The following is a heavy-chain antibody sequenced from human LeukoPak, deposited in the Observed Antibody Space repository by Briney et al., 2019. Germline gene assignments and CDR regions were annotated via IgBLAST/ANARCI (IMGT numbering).Heavy chain of an antibody. V-gene: IGHV4-59*11. CDR2: TNYSGST. J-gene: IGHJ3*02. Sequence: SETLSLTCTVSGCSISSHYWSWIRQPPGKGLEWIGYTNYSGSTNYNPSLKSRVTISVDTSKNHFSLKLSSVTAADTAVYYCARVCGSTSRYSDDAFDIWGQGTMVTVSS. D-gene: IGHD2-2*01. CDR1: GCSISSHY. CDR3: ARVCGSTSRYSDDAFDI.